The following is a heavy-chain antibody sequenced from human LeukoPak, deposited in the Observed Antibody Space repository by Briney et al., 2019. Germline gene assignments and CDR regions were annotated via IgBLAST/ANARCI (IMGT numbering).Heavy chain of an antibody. D-gene: IGHD3-22*01. CDR3: ARGFDSSGQDY. J-gene: IGHJ4*02. V-gene: IGHV3-74*01. CDR2: FNSDGSST. CDR1: GFTFSSYW. Sequence: PGGSLRLSCAASGFTFSSYWMHWVRQAPGKGLVWVSRFNSDGSSTSYADSVKGRFTISRDYAKNTLYLQMNSLRAEDTAVYYRARGFDSSGQDYWGQGTLVTVSS.